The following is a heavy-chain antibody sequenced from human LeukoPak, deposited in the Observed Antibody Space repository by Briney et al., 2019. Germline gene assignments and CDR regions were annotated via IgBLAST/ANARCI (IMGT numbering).Heavy chain of an antibody. V-gene: IGHV3-30*04. J-gene: IGHJ4*02. CDR3: AGDSDANWGLSPPSTF. Sequence: GRSLRLSCAASGFTFSNYAMHWVRQAPGKGLEWVAIISYDGSNKYYADSVKGRFTISRDNSKNTLFLQMNSLRAEDTAVYYFAGDSDANWGLSPPSTFWGQGTLVTVSS. CDR2: ISYDGSNK. CDR1: GFTFSNYA. D-gene: IGHD7-27*01.